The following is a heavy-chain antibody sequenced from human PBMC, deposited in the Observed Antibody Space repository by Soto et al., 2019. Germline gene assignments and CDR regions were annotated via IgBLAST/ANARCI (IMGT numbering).Heavy chain of an antibody. Sequence: GGSLRLSCAASGFTFDDYAMHWVRQAPGKGLEWVSGISWNSGSIGYADSVKGRFTISRDNAKNSLYLQMNSLRAEDTTLYYCAGDSNYDPNTWFDPWGQGTLVTVSS. V-gene: IGHV3-9*01. J-gene: IGHJ5*02. CDR3: AGDSNYDPNTWFDP. CDR2: ISWNSGSI. D-gene: IGHD4-4*01. CDR1: GFTFDDYA.